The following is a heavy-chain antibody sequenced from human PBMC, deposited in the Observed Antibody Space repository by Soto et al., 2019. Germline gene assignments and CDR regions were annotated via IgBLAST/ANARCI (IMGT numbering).Heavy chain of an antibody. D-gene: IGHD5-18*01. Sequence: TSETLSLTCTVSGGSISSYYWSWIRQPPGKGLEWIGYIYYSGSTNYNPSLKSRVTISVDTSKNQFSLKLSSVTAADTAVYYCARRIQLWDIDYFDYWGQGTQVTVSS. J-gene: IGHJ4*02. CDR1: GGSISSYY. V-gene: IGHV4-59*08. CDR3: ARRIQLWDIDYFDY. CDR2: IYYSGST.